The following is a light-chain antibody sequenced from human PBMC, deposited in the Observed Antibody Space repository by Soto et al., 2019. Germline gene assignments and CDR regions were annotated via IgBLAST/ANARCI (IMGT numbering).Light chain of an antibody. Sequence: QSVLTQPPSVSAAPGQTVTISCSGSSSNIGNNYVSWYQQLPGTAPKLLIYENNKRPSGIPDRFSGSKSGTSATLGITGLQTGDEDDYYCGTWDSSRRAGYVFGTGTKLTVL. J-gene: IGLJ1*01. V-gene: IGLV1-51*02. CDR3: GTWDSSRRAGYV. CDR1: SSNIGNNY. CDR2: ENN.